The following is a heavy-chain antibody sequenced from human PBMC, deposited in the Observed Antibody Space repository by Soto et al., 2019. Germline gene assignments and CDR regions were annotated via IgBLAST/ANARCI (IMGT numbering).Heavy chain of an antibody. D-gene: IGHD5-12*01. V-gene: IGHV4-30-2*06. CDR1: GGSISSGGYS. CDR3: ARESRDGYRYFDS. Sequence: QLQLQESGPGLVKPSQTLTLTCAVSGGSISSGGYSWNWIRQSPAKGLEWIGSIYHGGSTYYNPSLQSRVTLSVDRSKNHFSLNVTSVTAADAAVYFCARESRDGYRYFDSWGQGILVTVSS. J-gene: IGHJ4*02. CDR2: IYHGGST.